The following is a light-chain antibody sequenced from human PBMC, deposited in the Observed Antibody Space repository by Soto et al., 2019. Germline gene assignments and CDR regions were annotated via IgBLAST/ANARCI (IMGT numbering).Light chain of an antibody. J-gene: IGKJ2*01. V-gene: IGKV1-6*01. Sequence: AIQMTQSPSSLSASVGDRVTITCRARQGIRNALGWYQQKPGKAPNLLIYAASSLQSGVPSRFSGSGSGTDFTLTISSLQPEDFATYYCLPDYNYPYTFGQGTKLEIK. CDR1: QGIRNA. CDR3: LPDYNYPYT. CDR2: AAS.